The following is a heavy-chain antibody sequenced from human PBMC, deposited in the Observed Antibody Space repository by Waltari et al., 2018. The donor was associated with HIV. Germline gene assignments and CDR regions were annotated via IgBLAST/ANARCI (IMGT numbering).Heavy chain of an antibody. D-gene: IGHD1-26*01. Sequence: VQLQQWGARLLEPSETLSLTCGVYGGSLSGYYWSWIRQHPGKGLDWNGEINHSGGTNYNPALKSRFNISLDRARNQFSLKLTSVTAADTAVYYCARPMFIPGATQKGGMDVWGQGTTVTVSS. CDR2: INHSGGT. CDR3: ARPMFIPGATQKGGMDV. J-gene: IGHJ6*02. V-gene: IGHV4-34*01. CDR1: GGSLSGYY.